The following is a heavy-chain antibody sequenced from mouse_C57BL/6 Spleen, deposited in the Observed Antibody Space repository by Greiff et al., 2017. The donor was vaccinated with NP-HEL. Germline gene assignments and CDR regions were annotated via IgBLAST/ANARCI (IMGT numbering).Heavy chain of an antibody. CDR3: ARDDYDYDVGFAY. V-gene: IGHV3-6*01. Sequence: EVKLMESGPGLVKPSQSLSLTCSVTGYSITSGYYWNWIRQFPGNKLEWMGYISYDGSNNYNPSLKNRISITRDTSKNQFFLKLNSVTTEDTATYYCARDDYDYDVGFAYWGQGTLVTVSA. CDR1: GYSITSGYY. CDR2: ISYDGSN. D-gene: IGHD2-4*01. J-gene: IGHJ3*01.